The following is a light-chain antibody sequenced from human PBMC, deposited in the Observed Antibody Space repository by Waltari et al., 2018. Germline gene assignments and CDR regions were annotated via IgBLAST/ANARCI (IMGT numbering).Light chain of an antibody. V-gene: IGKV4-1*01. Sequence: DIVMTQSPDSLAVSLGERATINCKSSQSVLYSSNNKNYLAWYQQKPGQPPKLLIYWASTQESGVPDRFSGSGPGTDFTLTISSLQAEDVAVYYCQQYYSTLRTFGQGTKVEIK. CDR2: WAS. CDR3: QQYYSTLRT. CDR1: QSVLYSSNNKNY. J-gene: IGKJ1*01.